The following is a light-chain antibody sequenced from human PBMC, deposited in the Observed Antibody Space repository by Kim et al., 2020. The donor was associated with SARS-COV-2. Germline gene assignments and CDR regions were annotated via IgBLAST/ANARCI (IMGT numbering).Light chain of an antibody. CDR3: QAWDSSTAV. J-gene: IGLJ3*02. CDR2: QHT. V-gene: IGLV3-1*01. Sequence: SRYPGKTASITCSGTKLGDKYAYWYQQKPGQSPVLVIYQHTKRPSGISQRFSGSSSGNTATLSISPAQTMDEADYYCQAWDSSTAVFGGGTQLTVL. CDR1: KLGDKY.